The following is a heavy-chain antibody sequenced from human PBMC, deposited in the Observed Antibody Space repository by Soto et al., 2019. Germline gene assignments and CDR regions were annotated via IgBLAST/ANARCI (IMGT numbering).Heavy chain of an antibody. CDR3: ARGGGSSPTLDY. D-gene: IGHD6-6*01. V-gene: IGHV4-30-4*01. Sequence: SETLSLTCTVSGGSISSGDYYWSWIRQPPGKGLEWIGYIYYSGSTYYNPSLKSRVTISVDTSKNQFSLKLSSVTAADTAVYYCARGGGSSPTLDYWRQRTLVTVSS. CDR1: GGSISSGDYY. CDR2: IYYSGST. J-gene: IGHJ4*02.